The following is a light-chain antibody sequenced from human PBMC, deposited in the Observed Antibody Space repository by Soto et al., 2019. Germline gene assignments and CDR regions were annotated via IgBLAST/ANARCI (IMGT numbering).Light chain of an antibody. CDR1: QSVRSSY. V-gene: IGKV3-20*01. CDR3: QQYGSSPLYT. Sequence: EIVLTQSPGTLSLSPGERATLSCRASQSVRSSYLAWYQQKPGQAPRLLIYAASTRATGIPDRFSGSGSGTDFTLPISRLEPEDFAVYYCQQYGSSPLYTFGQGTKLEIK. CDR2: AAS. J-gene: IGKJ2*01.